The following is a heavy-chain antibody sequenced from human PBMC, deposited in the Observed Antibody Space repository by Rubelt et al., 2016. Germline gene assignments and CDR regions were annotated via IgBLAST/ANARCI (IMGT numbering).Heavy chain of an antibody. CDR1: GGSFSGYY. V-gene: IGHV4-34*01. CDR3: ARGRRGSSSWLGRDYYGMDV. CDR2: INHSGST. D-gene: IGHD6-13*01. Sequence: QVQLQQWGAGLLKPSETLSLTCAVYGGSFSGYYWSWIRQPPGKGLEWIGEINHSGSTNYNPSLKSRVTISVATAKNKFSLKLSSVTAADTAVYYCARGRRGSSSWLGRDYYGMDVWGQGTTVTVSS. J-gene: IGHJ6*02.